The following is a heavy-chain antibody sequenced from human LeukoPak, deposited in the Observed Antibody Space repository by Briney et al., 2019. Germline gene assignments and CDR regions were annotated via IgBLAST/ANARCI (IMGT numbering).Heavy chain of an antibody. Sequence: GGSLRLSCAASGFSFSSYEMNWVRQAPGKGLEWVSYIDNSGNTIYYADSVKGRFTISRDNAKNSLYLQINSLRAEDTAVYYCAREGFFMVRGVIIRKGYFDYWGQGTLVTVSS. D-gene: IGHD3-10*01. CDR1: GFSFSSYE. V-gene: IGHV3-48*03. J-gene: IGHJ4*02. CDR3: AREGFFMVRGVIIRKGYFDY. CDR2: IDNSGNTI.